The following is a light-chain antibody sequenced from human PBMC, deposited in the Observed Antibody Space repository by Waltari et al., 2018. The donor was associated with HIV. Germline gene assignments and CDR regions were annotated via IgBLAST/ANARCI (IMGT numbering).Light chain of an antibody. J-gene: IGKJ3*01. CDR1: QDIRNY. V-gene: IGKV1-17*01. CDR2: SAS. Sequence: DIQMTQSPSSLSASVGDRVTINCQASQDIRNYLAWYQQRPGRAPKLLIFSASILQDGVPSRFIASGSGTQFILTINGLQPEDFATYFCQQHNTYPLTFGPGT. CDR3: QQHNTYPLT.